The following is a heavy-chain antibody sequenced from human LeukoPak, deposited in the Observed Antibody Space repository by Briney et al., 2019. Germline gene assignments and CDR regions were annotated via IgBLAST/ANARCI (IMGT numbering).Heavy chain of an antibody. CDR1: GGSFSGYY. CDR2: INHSGST. V-gene: IGHV4-34*01. D-gene: IGHD5-18*01. Sequence: SETLSLTCAVYGGSFSGYYWSWIRQPPGKGLEWIGEINHSGSTNYNPFLKSRVTISVDTSKNQFSLKLSSVTAADTAVYYCARGADGYSYGPYYFDYWGQGTLVTVSS. J-gene: IGHJ4*02. CDR3: ARGADGYSYGPYYFDY.